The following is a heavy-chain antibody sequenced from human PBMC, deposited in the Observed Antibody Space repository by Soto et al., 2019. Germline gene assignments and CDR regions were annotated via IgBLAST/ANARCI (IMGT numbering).Heavy chain of an antibody. J-gene: IGHJ4*02. Sequence: PSETLSLTCTVSGVSISSSSYYWGWIRQPPGKGLEWIGSIYYSGSTYYNPSLKSRVTISVDTSKNQFSLKLSSVTAADTAVYYCASHVVVVIAKSYYFDYWGQGTLVTVSS. CDR3: ASHVVVVIAKSYYFDY. CDR2: IYYSGST. CDR1: GVSISSSSYY. D-gene: IGHD2-21*01. V-gene: IGHV4-39*01.